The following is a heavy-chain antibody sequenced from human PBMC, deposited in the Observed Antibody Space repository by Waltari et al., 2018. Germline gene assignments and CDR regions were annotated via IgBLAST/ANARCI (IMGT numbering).Heavy chain of an antibody. D-gene: IGHD1-1*01. V-gene: IGHV1-69*12. CDR2: LIPIFGAP. CDR3: ARRQLGGPLDP. J-gene: IGHJ5*02. CDR1: GGPLGRYA. Sequence: QVHLVQSGAEVKKPGSQVKVPCKATGGPLGRYAITWVRQAPGQGLEWMGGLIPIFGAPNYAQRFQGRVTITADESTSTVYMELSSLKSEDTALYFCARRQLGGPLDPWGQGTLVTVSS.